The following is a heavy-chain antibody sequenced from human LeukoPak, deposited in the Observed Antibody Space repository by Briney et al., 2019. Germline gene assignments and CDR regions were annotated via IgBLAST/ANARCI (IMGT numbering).Heavy chain of an antibody. CDR2: IYYSGST. J-gene: IGHJ4*02. CDR3: ARQTSGSYSFDY. D-gene: IGHD1-26*01. Sequence: SETLSLTCTVSGGSISSYYWSWIRQPPGKGLEWIGYIYYSGSTNYTPSLKSRVTISVDTSKNQFSLKLSSVTAADTAVYYCARQTSGSYSFDYWGQGTLVTASS. CDR1: GGSISSYY. V-gene: IGHV4-59*08.